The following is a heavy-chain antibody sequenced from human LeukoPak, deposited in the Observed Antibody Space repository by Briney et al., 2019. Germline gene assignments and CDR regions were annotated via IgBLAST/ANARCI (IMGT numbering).Heavy chain of an antibody. D-gene: IGHD6-13*01. CDR2: IIPIFGTA. J-gene: IGHJ4*02. Sequence: ASVKVSCKASGGTFSSYAISWVRQAPGQGLEWMGRIIPIFGTANYAQKFQGRVTITTDESTSTAYMELSRLRSDDTAVYYCARDWGGIAAAGIDDYWGQGTLVTVSS. CDR3: ARDWGGIAAAGIDDY. V-gene: IGHV1-69*05. CDR1: GGTFSSYA.